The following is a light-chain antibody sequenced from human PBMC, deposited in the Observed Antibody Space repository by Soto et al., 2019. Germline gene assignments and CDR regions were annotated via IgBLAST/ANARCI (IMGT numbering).Light chain of an antibody. J-gene: IGKJ4*01. Sequence: EIVMTQSPATVPVSPGERVTLSCRASQSVSIDLAWYQQKPGQAPRLLIYGASTRAAGIPASFSGSASGTEFTLTISSLQSEDFGVYYCQHYNRWPLTFGGGTKVDIK. CDR3: QHYNRWPLT. CDR1: QSVSID. V-gene: IGKV3-15*01. CDR2: GAS.